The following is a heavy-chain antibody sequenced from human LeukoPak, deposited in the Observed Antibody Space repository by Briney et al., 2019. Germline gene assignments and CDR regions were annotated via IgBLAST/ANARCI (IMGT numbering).Heavy chain of an antibody. CDR1: GYIFTNYA. Sequence: GASVKVSCKASGYIFTNYAINWVRQAPGQGLEWMGWNNTNTGKPTYAQGFTGRFVFSLDTSVSTAYLQISGLKAQDTAFYYCAREEYYDTSASTNFDYWGQGTLDTVSS. D-gene: IGHD3-22*01. J-gene: IGHJ4*02. V-gene: IGHV7-4-1*02. CDR3: AREEYYDTSASTNFDY. CDR2: NNTNTGKP.